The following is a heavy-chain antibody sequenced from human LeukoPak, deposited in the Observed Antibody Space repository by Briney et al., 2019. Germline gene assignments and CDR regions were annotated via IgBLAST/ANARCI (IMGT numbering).Heavy chain of an antibody. D-gene: IGHD2-2*02. CDR3: ARVYTGNRWHFDY. CDR1: GFTFSTYW. J-gene: IGHJ4*02. Sequence: GGSLRLSCAASGFTFSTYWMSWVRQAPGKGLECVANIKRDGSEKYYVDSVKGRFTIFGDDAKSSLYLQMNSLRAEDTAVYFCARVYTGNRWHFDYWGQGTLVTVSS. V-gene: IGHV3-7*03. CDR2: IKRDGSEK.